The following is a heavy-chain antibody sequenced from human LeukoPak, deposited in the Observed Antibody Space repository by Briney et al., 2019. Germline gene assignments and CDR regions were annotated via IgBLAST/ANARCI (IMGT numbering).Heavy chain of an antibody. CDR3: AKLRAPYYYDSSGWTFDY. D-gene: IGHD3-22*01. V-gene: IGHV4-38-2*02. CDR2: IYHSGST. Sequence: SETLSLTCTVSGYSISSGYYWGWIRQPPGKGLEWIGSIYHSGSTYYNPSLKSRVTISVDTSKNQFSLKLSSVTAADTAVYYCAKLRAPYYYDSSGWTFDYWGQGTLVTVSS. CDR1: GYSISSGYY. J-gene: IGHJ4*02.